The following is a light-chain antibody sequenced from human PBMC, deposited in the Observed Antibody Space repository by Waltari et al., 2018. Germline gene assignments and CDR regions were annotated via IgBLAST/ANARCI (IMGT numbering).Light chain of an antibody. V-gene: IGKV1-5*03. CDR1: QTVNNL. Sequence: DIQMTQSPSTLSASIGDKVTITCRASQTVNNLLAWYQLKPGKAPKLLIYEVSTLDSGVPSRFSGSGSATEFTLTIASLQPDDLATYYCQQYNTFSGSFGQGTKVEVK. CDR2: EVS. J-gene: IGKJ1*01. CDR3: QQYNTFSGS.